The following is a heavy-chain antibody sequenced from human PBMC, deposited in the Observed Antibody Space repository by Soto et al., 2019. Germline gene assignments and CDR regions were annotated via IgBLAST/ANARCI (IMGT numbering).Heavy chain of an antibody. Sequence: ASVKVSCKASGYAFTGYYMHWVRQAPGQGLEWMGWINPNSGGTNYAQKFQGWVTMTRDTSISTAYMELSRLRPDDTAVYYCARDTGYYDSSGSFDYWGQGTLVTVSS. CDR1: GYAFTGYY. CDR3: ARDTGYYDSSGSFDY. D-gene: IGHD3-22*01. V-gene: IGHV1-2*04. J-gene: IGHJ4*02. CDR2: INPNSGGT.